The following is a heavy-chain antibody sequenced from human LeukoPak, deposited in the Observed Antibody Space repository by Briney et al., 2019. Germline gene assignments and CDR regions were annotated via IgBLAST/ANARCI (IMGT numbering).Heavy chain of an antibody. CDR3: ARDLNRGWGAAIDY. V-gene: IGHV3-21*05. Sequence: PGGSLRLSCAASGFTFSSYEMNWVRQAPGKGLEWVSYISSSGSYIYYADSVKGRFTISRDNAKNSLYLQMNSLRAEDTAVYYCARDLNRGWGAAIDYWGQGTLVTVSS. CDR2: ISSSGSYI. J-gene: IGHJ4*02. D-gene: IGHD3-10*01. CDR1: GFTFSSYE.